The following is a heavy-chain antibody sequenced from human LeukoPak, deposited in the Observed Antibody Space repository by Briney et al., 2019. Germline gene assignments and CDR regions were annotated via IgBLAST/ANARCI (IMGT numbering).Heavy chain of an antibody. CDR3: ARSRGYCGGEAQCDFTY. CDR2: ISDHESGSNE. V-gene: IGHV3-30-3*01. D-gene: IGHD2-21*01. J-gene: IGHJ4*02. CDR1: GFTFSSYA. Sequence: PTGRSLRLSCAASGFTFSSYAFHWVRQAPGKGLEWVALISDHESGSNEYYAASVKGRFTISRDNSRKTLSLQMNTLRIEDTAVYYCARSRGYCGGEAQCDFTYWGQGTLVTVSS.